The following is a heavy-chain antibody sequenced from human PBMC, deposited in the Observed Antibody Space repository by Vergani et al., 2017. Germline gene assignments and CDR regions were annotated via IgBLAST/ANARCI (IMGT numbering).Heavy chain of an antibody. D-gene: IGHD6-19*01. Sequence: QVQLQESGPGLVKPSETLSLTCAVYGGSFSGYYWSWIRQPPGKGLEWIGEINHSGSTNYNPSLKSRVTISVDTSKNQFALKLSSVTAADTAVYYCARGVRYSSGYHYYYYGMDVWGQGTTVTVSS. V-gene: IGHV4-34*01. CDR3: ARGVRYSSGYHYYYYGMDV. CDR2: INHSGST. J-gene: IGHJ6*02. CDR1: GGSFSGYY.